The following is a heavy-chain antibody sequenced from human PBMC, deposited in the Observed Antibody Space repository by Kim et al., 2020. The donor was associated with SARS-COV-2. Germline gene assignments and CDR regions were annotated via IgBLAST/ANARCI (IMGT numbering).Heavy chain of an antibody. D-gene: IGHD2-2*01. CDR1: GYTFTSYG. V-gene: IGHV1-18*04. CDR3: ARAVVPAARDGMDV. CDR2: ISAYNGNT. Sequence: ASVKVSCKASGYTFTSYGISWVRQAPGQGLEWMGWISAYNGNTNYAQKLQGRVTMTTDTSTSTAYMELRSLRSNDTAVYYCARAVVPAARDGMDVWGQGTTVTVSS. J-gene: IGHJ6*02.